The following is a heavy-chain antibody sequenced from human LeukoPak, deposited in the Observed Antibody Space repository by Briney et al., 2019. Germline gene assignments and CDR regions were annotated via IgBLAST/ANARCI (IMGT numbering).Heavy chain of an antibody. CDR1: GFTFSNYI. CDR2: VLEDGSYQ. Sequence: TGGSLRLSCAASGFTFSNYIMHWVRQAPGKGLDWVAVVLEDGSYQYYADSVKGRFTISRDNSKNSLYLLMNSLRAEDTAVYFCARDPYSGSYWSDYYYYMDVWGKGTTVTISS. J-gene: IGHJ6*03. V-gene: IGHV3-30*04. D-gene: IGHD1-26*01. CDR3: ARDPYSGSYWSDYYYYMDV.